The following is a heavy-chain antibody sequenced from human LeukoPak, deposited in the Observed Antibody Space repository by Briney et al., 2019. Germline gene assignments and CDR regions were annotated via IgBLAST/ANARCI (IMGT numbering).Heavy chain of an antibody. Sequence: SETLSLICSVSGGSISGYYWSWIRQPAGKGLEWIGSIYYSGSTYYNPSLKSRVTISVDTSKNQFSLKLSSVTAADTAVYYCARVGYGSSGALFDYWGQGTLVTVSS. J-gene: IGHJ4*02. CDR2: IYYSGST. D-gene: IGHD3-22*01. V-gene: IGHV4-4*07. CDR1: GGSISGYY. CDR3: ARVGYGSSGALFDY.